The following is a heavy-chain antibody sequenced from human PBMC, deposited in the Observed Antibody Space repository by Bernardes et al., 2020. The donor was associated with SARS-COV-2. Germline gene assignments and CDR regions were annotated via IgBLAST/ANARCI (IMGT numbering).Heavy chain of an antibody. Sequence: GGSLRLSCAASGFTFSSYSMNWVRQAPGKGLEWVSSISSSSSYIYYADSVKGRFTISRDNAKNSLYLQMNSLRAEDTAVYYCARERGCSSTSCYGLFDYWGPGTTVHVSS. V-gene: IGHV3-21*01. J-gene: IGHJ4*03. D-gene: IGHD2-2*01. CDR3: ARERGCSSTSCYGLFDY. CDR1: GFTFSSYS. CDR2: ISSSSSYI.